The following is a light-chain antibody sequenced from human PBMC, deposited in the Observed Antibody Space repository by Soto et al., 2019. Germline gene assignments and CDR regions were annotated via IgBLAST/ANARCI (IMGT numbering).Light chain of an antibody. V-gene: IGLV2-14*01. CDR1: TSDIGAYNY. CDR2: EVS. J-gene: IGLJ1*01. Sequence: QSALTQPASVSGSPGQSISISCTGTTSDIGAYNYVSWYQQYPGKSPKLMICEVSNRPSGVSNRFSGSESDNTASLTISGLQPEDEADYYCSSYTTRYTHVFGTGTKVTVL. CDR3: SSYTTRYTHV.